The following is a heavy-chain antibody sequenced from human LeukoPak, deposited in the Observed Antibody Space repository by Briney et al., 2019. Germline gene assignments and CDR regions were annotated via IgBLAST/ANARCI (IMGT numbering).Heavy chain of an antibody. CDR1: GFAFSTYT. J-gene: IGHJ4*02. CDR2: ISHDETHK. Sequence: GGSLRLSCAASGFAFSTYTMHWVRQVPGKGPEWVSVISHDETHKYYGDAVGGRFTISRDNSKNMLYLQIDSLRADDSAIYYCAVDLAHGVPDYFDYWGQGTLVTVSS. D-gene: IGHD2-8*01. CDR3: AVDLAHGVPDYFDY. V-gene: IGHV3-30*04.